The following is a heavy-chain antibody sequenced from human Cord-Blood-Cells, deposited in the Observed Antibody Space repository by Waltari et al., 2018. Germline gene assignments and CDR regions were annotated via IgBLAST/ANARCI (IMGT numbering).Heavy chain of an antibody. V-gene: IGHV1-69*06. CDR1: GGTFSSYA. J-gene: IGHJ4*02. Sequence: QVQLVQSGAEVKKPGSSVKVSCKASGGTFSSYAISWVRQATGQGLEWMGGVIPNVGTGNDAQKLQGKVTITADRSTSTAYMERSSLGSEDTAVYYCARDAPFITGTTPLLFYGGQGTLVTVSS. CDR2: VIPNVGTG. CDR3: ARDAPFITGTTPLLFY. D-gene: IGHD1-7*01.